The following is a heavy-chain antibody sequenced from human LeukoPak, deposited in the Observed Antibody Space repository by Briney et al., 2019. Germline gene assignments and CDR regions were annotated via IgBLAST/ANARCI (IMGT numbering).Heavy chain of an antibody. Sequence: SETLSLTCTVSGGSISSSSYYWGWIRQPPGKGLEWIGSIYYSGSTYYNPSLKSRVTISVDTSKNQFSLKLSSVTAAGTAVYYCARARVEEQWLVPYYYYYYMDVWGKGTTVTVSS. J-gene: IGHJ6*03. CDR1: GGSISSSSYY. V-gene: IGHV4-39*07. D-gene: IGHD6-19*01. CDR3: ARARVEEQWLVPYYYYYYMDV. CDR2: IYYSGST.